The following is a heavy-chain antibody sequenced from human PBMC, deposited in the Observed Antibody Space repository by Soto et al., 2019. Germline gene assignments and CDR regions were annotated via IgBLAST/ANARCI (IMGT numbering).Heavy chain of an antibody. CDR2: IYWDDVK. CDR3: AHRFDWYYFNY. CDR1: GFSLRTSEVG. V-gene: IGHV2-5*02. J-gene: IGHJ4*02. Sequence: QITLTESGPTLVKPTQTLTLTCTFSGFSLRTSEVGVGWIRQPPGKALEWLALIYWDDVKRYSPSLKSRLTITKDTSKNQVVLTMTNMDPADTATYYCAHRFDWYYFNYWGQGTVVTVSS. D-gene: IGHD3-9*01.